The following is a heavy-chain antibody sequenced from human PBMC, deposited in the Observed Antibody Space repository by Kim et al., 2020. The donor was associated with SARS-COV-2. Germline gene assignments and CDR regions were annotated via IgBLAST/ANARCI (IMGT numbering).Heavy chain of an antibody. V-gene: IGHV3-30*18. D-gene: IGHD2-15*01. J-gene: IGHJ6*02. CDR1: GLTFSSYG. CDR3: AKGEVVAAPHPYGMDV. CDR2: ISYDGSNK. Sequence: GGSLRLSCAASGLTFSSYGMHWVRQAPGKGLEWVAVISYDGSNKYYADSVKGRFTISRDNSKNTLYLQMNSLRAEDTAVYYCAKGEVVAAPHPYGMDVWGQGTTVTVSS.